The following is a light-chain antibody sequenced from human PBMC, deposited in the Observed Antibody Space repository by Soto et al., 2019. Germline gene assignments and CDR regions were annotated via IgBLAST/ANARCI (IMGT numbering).Light chain of an antibody. CDR3: QQVNSYPLP. CDR2: GAS. Sequence: IQMTQSPSSVSASVGDRVTITCRASQGISTWLAWYQQKAGKAPNLLIYGASNLHSGVPSRFSGSGSGTNFTLTISSLEPEDFATYYCQQVNSYPLPFGGGTKVDIK. J-gene: IGKJ4*01. CDR1: QGISTW. V-gene: IGKV1-12*01.